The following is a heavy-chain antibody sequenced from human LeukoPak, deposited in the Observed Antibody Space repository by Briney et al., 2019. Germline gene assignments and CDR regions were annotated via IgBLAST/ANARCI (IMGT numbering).Heavy chain of an antibody. V-gene: IGHV3-74*01. D-gene: IGHD5-18*01. CDR1: GIIFSNYW. CDR3: ARGGGYSYGSFDY. J-gene: IGHJ4*02. CDR2: INRDGGST. Sequence: PGGSLRLSCAASGIIFSNYWMHWVRQAPGKGLVWVSRINRDGGSTSYADSVKGRFTISRDNAKNTLYLQMNSLRAEDTAVYYCARGGGYSYGSFDYWGQGTLVTVSS.